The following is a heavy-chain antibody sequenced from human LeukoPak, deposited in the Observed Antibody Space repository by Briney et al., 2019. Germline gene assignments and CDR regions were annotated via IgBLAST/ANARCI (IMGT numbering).Heavy chain of an antibody. Sequence: GRSLKLSCAASGFGFSMFALHWVRQAPGKGLEWVAVISYDEHKRYSDSVKGRFTISRDNSKNTLYLQMNSLRAEDTAVYYCARDRNWAFDYWGQGILVTVSS. V-gene: IGHV3-30-3*01. CDR3: ARDRNWAFDY. J-gene: IGHJ4*02. CDR2: ISYDEHKR. CDR1: GFGFSMFA. D-gene: IGHD1-14*01.